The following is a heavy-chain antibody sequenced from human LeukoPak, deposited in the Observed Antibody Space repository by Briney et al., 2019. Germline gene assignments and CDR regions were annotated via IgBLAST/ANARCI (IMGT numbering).Heavy chain of an antibody. CDR1: GFTFSSYG. CDR3: ARQHCSGGDCYFFD. Sequence: GRSLRLSCAASGFTFSSYGMHWVRQAPGKGLEWVALIWYDGNNKYYADSVKGRFTISRDNSKNTLYLQLNSLRAEDTAVYYCARQHCSGGDCYFFDWGQGTLVTVSS. V-gene: IGHV3-33*01. J-gene: IGHJ4*02. D-gene: IGHD2-15*01. CDR2: IWYDGNNK.